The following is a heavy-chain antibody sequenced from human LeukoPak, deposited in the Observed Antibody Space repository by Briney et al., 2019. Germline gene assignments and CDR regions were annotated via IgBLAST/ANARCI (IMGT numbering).Heavy chain of an antibody. V-gene: IGHV3-66*01. J-gene: IGHJ6*02. CDR1: GFTVSSNY. CDR2: IYSGGST. CDR3: ARDRVTGTTFPYYYGMDV. Sequence: GRSLRLSCAASGFTVSSNYMSWVRQAPGKGLEWVSVIYSGGSTYYADSVKGRFTISRDNSKNTLYLQMNSLRAEDTAVYYCARDRVTGTTFPYYYGMDVWGQGTTVTVSS. D-gene: IGHD1-7*01.